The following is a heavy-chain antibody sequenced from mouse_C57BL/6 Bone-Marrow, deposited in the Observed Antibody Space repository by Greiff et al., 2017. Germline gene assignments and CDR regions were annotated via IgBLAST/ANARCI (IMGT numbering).Heavy chain of an antibody. Sequence: EVMLVESGGGLVKPGGSLKLSCAASGFTFSSSAMSWVRQTPEQRLEWVATISDGGSYTYYPDNVKGRFTISRDNSKNNLYLQMSHLKSEDTAVYYCARDVKYYGSSPWFAYWGQGTLVTVSA. D-gene: IGHD1-1*01. CDR2: ISDGGSYT. CDR3: ARDVKYYGSSPWFAY. V-gene: IGHV5-4*01. CDR1: GFTFSSSA. J-gene: IGHJ3*01.